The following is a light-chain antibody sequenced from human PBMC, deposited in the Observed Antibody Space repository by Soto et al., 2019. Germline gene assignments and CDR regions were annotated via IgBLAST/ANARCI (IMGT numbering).Light chain of an antibody. Sequence: VMTRSPDSLAVSLGERATINCTSSQSVLYSSNNKNYLNFFHQRPGQSPSRLIYKVSNRDSGVPDRFSGSGSGTDFTLRISRVEAEDVGVYYCTQGTHWLPTFGQGTKVDIK. CDR3: TQGTHWLPT. CDR1: QSVLYSSNNKNY. V-gene: IGKV2-30*01. CDR2: KVS. J-gene: IGKJ1*01.